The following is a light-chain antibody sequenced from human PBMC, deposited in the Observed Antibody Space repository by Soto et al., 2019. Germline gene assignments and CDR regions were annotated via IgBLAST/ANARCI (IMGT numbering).Light chain of an antibody. CDR3: QQYKIQLQR. CDR1: QSVSSS. Sequence: DTRSLSPGGRATVSCRASQSVSSSYLAWYQLKPGQAPRLLIDGASTRVTDVPERFSGSGSGTEFTLTISNLQAEDLARYYCQQYKIQLQRFGHVTILDIK. CDR2: GAS. J-gene: IGKJ3*01. V-gene: IGKV3-15*01.